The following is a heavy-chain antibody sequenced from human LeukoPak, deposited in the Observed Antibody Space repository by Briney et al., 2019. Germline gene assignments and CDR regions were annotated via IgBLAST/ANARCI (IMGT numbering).Heavy chain of an antibody. CDR3: ASRPPYYYDSSGLESYFDY. D-gene: IGHD3-22*01. J-gene: IGHJ4*02. Sequence: SVKVSCKASGGTFSRYAISWVRQAPGQGLEWMGRIIPILGIANYAQKFQGRVTITADKSTSTAYMELSSLRSEDTAVYYCASRPPYYYDSSGLESYFDYWGQGTLVTVSS. CDR2: IIPILGIA. V-gene: IGHV1-69*04. CDR1: GGTFSRYA.